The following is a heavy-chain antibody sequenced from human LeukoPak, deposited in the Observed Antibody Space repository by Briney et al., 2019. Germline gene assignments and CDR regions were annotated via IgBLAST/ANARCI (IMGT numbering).Heavy chain of an antibody. CDR3: AKGGGAGSYYYGYFDS. Sequence: GRSLRLSCAASGFTFDEYAMYWVRQAPGKGLEWVSGISWNGGVTGYADSVKGRFTISRDSAKNSLALQMNSLRAEDTAFYHCAKGGGAGSYYYGYFDSWGQGTLVTVSS. CDR2: ISWNGGVT. J-gene: IGHJ4*02. CDR1: GFTFDEYA. V-gene: IGHV3-9*01. D-gene: IGHD3-10*01.